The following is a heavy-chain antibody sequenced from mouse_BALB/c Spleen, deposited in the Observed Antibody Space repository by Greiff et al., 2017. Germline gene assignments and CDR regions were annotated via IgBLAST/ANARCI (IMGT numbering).Heavy chain of an antibody. CDR3: ARLGDY. D-gene: IGHD4-1*01. J-gene: IGHJ2*01. V-gene: IGHV3-1*02. CDR1: GYSITSGYI. Sequence: DVQLQESGPDLVKPSQSLSLTCTVTGYSITSGYIWRWIRQSPGNKLEWMGNIHYSGSTNYNPSLKSRISITRETSKNQFFLQLNCVTTEDTATYYCARLGDYWGQGTTLTVSS. CDR2: IHYSGST.